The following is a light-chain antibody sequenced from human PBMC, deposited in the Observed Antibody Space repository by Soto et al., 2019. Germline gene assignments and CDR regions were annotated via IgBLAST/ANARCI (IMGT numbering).Light chain of an antibody. CDR2: EVS. V-gene: IGLV2-8*01. Sequence: QSALTQPPSASGSPGQSVTISCTGTSSDVGGYNYVSWYQQHPGKAPKLMIYEVSKRPSGVPDRFSGSKSGNTASLTVSGLQAEDEADYYCSSFGVVFGGGTKVTVL. CDR1: SSDVGGYNY. J-gene: IGLJ2*01. CDR3: SSFGVV.